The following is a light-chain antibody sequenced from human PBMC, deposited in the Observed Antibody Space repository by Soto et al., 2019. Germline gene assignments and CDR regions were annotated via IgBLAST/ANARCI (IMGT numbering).Light chain of an antibody. V-gene: IGKV3-11*01. CDR1: QSVSSY. Sequence: DTLMPQGTSTRPSSPRERLTLQGRASQSVSSYLAWYPHTPGQAPRLLIYDASHREAGIPARFSGSGVGTECTRPISSLEPEDVAVYYCQQFTSSPLTFGEGTKVDIK. CDR3: QQFTSSPLT. J-gene: IGKJ4*02. CDR2: DAS.